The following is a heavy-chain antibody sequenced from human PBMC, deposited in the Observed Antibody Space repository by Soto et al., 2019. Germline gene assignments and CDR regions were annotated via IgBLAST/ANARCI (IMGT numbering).Heavy chain of an antibody. Sequence: SETLSLTCTVSGGSISSSSYYWGWIRQPPGKGLEWFGSIYYSGSTYYNPSLKSRVTISVDTSKNQFSLKLSSVTAADTAVYYCARIHRAYDILTGYSLHNWFDPWGQGTLVTVSS. CDR3: ARIHRAYDILTGYSLHNWFDP. CDR1: GGSISSSSYY. J-gene: IGHJ5*02. V-gene: IGHV4-39*01. CDR2: IYYSGST. D-gene: IGHD3-9*01.